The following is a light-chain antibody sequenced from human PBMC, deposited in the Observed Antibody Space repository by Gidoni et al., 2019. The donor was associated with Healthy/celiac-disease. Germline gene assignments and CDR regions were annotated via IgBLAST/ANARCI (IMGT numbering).Light chain of an antibody. V-gene: IGKV3-15*01. J-gene: IGKJ3*01. CDR1: QSVSSI. CDR3: QRYNNCPLFT. CDR2: GAS. Sequence: EIVMTQSPAPVAVSPGERATGACRANQSVSSIFAWYQQKPAQAPRLLIYGASTRATGIPARFSGSGSGTEFTLTLSSLQSEDFAVYYCQRYNNCPLFTFGPGTKVDIK.